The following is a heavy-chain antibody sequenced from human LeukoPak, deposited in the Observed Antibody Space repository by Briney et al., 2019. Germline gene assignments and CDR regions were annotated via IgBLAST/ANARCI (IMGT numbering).Heavy chain of an antibody. CDR3: ARGPNYGDCVDYLDY. Sequence: GGSLRLSCAASGFIFRSHWMSWVRQAPGRGLEWVAHIKQDGSEKHYVDSVEGRFTLSRDDAKNSLYLQMNSLRVDDTAVYYCARGPNYGDCVDYLDYWGQGTLVTVSS. V-gene: IGHV3-7*01. D-gene: IGHD4-17*01. J-gene: IGHJ4*02. CDR2: IKQDGSEK. CDR1: GFIFRSHW.